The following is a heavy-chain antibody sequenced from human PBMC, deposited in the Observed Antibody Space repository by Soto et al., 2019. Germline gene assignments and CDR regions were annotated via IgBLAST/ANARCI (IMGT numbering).Heavy chain of an antibody. CDR3: ARDRVRDNWNYYYYYGMDV. J-gene: IGHJ6*02. V-gene: IGHV4-59*01. D-gene: IGHD1-20*01. CDR2: IYYSGST. CDR1: GGSISSYY. Sequence: SETLSLTCTVSGGSISSYYWSWIRQPPGKGLEWIGYIYYSGSTNYNPSLKSRVTISVDTSKNQFSLKLSSVTAADTAVYYCARDRVRDNWNYYYYYGMDVWGQGTTVTVSS.